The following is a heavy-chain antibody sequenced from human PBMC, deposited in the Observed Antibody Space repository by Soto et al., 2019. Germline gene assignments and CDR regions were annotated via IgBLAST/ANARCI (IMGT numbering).Heavy chain of an antibody. CDR3: ARALSFGSGTFDY. Sequence: ASVKVSCTASGSTFNAYYIHWVRQAPGQGLEWMGCINPDSGGTKYAQKFQGRVTMTRDTSITTAYMDLSSLRSDDTAVYYCARALSFGSGTFDYWGQGTLVTVSS. CDR1: GSTFNAYY. V-gene: IGHV1-2*02. J-gene: IGHJ4*02. CDR2: INPDSGGT. D-gene: IGHD1-26*01.